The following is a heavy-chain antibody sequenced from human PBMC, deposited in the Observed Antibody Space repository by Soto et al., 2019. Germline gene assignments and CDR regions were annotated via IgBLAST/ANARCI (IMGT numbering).Heavy chain of an antibody. Sequence: QVQLQESGPGLVKPSETLSLTCTVSGGSISSYYWSWIRQPAGKGLEWIGRIYTSGSTNYNPSLKSRVTMSVDTSKNQFSLKLSSVTAADTAVYYCARDSTTVTKGGYYYYGMDVWGQGTTVTVSS. CDR2: IYTSGST. J-gene: IGHJ6*02. V-gene: IGHV4-4*07. CDR1: GGSISSYY. D-gene: IGHD4-17*01. CDR3: ARDSTTVTKGGYYYYGMDV.